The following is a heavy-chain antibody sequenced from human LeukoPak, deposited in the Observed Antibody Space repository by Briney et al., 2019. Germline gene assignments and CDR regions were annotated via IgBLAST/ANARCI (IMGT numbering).Heavy chain of an antibody. CDR3: ARFNGGTFGYPLNWFDT. D-gene: IGHD3-3*01. V-gene: IGHV1-69*05. CDR2: IIPIFGTA. J-gene: IGHJ5*02. Sequence: AVKVSCKASGGTFSSYAISWVRQAPGQGREWMGGIIPIFGTANYAQKFQGRVTTTTDESTSTAYMELSSMRSEDTAVYSCARFNGGTFGYPLNWFDTWGQGTLVTVSS. CDR1: GGTFSSYA.